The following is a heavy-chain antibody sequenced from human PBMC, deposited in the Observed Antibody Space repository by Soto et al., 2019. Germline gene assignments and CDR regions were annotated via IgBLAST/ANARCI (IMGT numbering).Heavy chain of an antibody. Sequence: GGSLRLSCAASGFTFSSYAMSCVGQAPGKGLEWVSAISGSGGSTYYADSVKGRFTISRDNSKNTLYLQMNSLRAEDTAVYYCAKTSHRRRSYNDYCGQGTLVTV. J-gene: IGHJ4*02. D-gene: IGHD3-10*01. CDR1: GFTFSSYA. CDR2: ISGSGGST. V-gene: IGHV3-23*01. CDR3: AKTSHRRRSYNDY.